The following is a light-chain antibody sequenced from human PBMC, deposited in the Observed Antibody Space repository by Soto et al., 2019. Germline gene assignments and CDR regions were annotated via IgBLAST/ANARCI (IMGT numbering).Light chain of an antibody. V-gene: IGLV2-14*01. CDR3: SSYTSSRTYV. J-gene: IGLJ1*01. CDR2: GVS. Sequence: QSALTQPASVSASPGQSITISCTETNSDIGTLNSVSWYQQFPGKAPKLMIFGVSVRPSGVSTRFSGSKFGNTAFLYISGLQAEDEADYYRSSYTSSRTYVFGSGTKLTVL. CDR1: NSDIGTLNS.